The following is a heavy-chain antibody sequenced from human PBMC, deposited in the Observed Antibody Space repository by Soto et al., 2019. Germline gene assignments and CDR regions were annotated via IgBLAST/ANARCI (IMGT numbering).Heavy chain of an antibody. D-gene: IGHD3-3*01. CDR1: GFTFSSYA. J-gene: IGHJ6*02. V-gene: IGHV3-23*01. CDR2: ISGSGGST. Sequence: EVQLLESGGGLVQPGGSLRLSCAASGFTFSSYAMSWVRQAPGKGLEWVSAISGSGGSTYYADSVKGRFTISRDNSKNTLCEQIDRRRAEDTAVYYRAKSGAMTSFGVVIPQYGMDVWGQGNTVTVSS. CDR3: AKSGAMTSFGVVIPQYGMDV.